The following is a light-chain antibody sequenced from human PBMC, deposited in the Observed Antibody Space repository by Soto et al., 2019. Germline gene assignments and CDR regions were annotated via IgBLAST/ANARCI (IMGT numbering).Light chain of an antibody. CDR3: SSYTSSTRYV. Sequence: QSALTEPASVSGSPGQSITISCTGTSSDVGGYNYVSWYQQHPGKAPKLMIYDVSNRPSGVSNRFSGSKSGNTASLTISGLQAEDEADYYCSSYTSSTRYVFGTGTKLIVL. CDR2: DVS. J-gene: IGLJ1*01. V-gene: IGLV2-14*01. CDR1: SSDVGGYNY.